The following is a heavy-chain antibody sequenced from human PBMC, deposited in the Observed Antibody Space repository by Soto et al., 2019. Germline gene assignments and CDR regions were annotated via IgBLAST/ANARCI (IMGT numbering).Heavy chain of an antibody. Sequence: EVQLLESGGGLVQPGGSLRLSCAASGFTFTTYAMSWVRQAPGKGLGWVSSITGSGGGTYYADSVKGRFTISRENSKNTLYLQMNSLRAEDTALYYCAKGCLTVAGTSCSWGQGAQVTVSS. CDR2: ITGSGGGT. CDR1: GFTFTTYA. J-gene: IGHJ4*02. CDR3: AKGCLTVAGTSCS. V-gene: IGHV3-23*01. D-gene: IGHD6-19*01.